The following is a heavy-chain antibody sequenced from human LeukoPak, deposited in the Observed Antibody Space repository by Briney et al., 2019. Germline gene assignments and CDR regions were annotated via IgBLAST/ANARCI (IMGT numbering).Heavy chain of an antibody. CDR3: AKASTFGELNRPFDY. CDR1: GFTFSSDA. V-gene: IGHV3-23*01. J-gene: IGHJ4*02. Sequence: GGSLRLSCAASGFTFSSDAMNWVRQAPGKGLEWVAVISGGGGTTYYSDSVKGRFTISRDNSKNTLYLQMNSLRAEDTAIYYCAKASTFGELNRPFDYWGQGTPVTVS. CDR2: ISGGGGTT. D-gene: IGHD3-10*01.